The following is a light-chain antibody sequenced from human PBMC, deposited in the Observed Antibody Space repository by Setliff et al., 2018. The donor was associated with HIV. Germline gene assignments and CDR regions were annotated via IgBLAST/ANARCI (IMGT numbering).Light chain of an antibody. J-gene: IGLJ1*01. CDR2: DVN. Sequence: QSALTQPASVSGSPGQSITISCTGTSSDVGGYDFVSWYQFHPGRAPRLMIYDVNKRSSGVSNRFSGSKSGDTASLTISGLQAEDEADYYCSSYTSSSTRVFGTGTKVTVL. V-gene: IGLV2-14*03. CDR3: SSYTSSSTRV. CDR1: SSDVGGYDF.